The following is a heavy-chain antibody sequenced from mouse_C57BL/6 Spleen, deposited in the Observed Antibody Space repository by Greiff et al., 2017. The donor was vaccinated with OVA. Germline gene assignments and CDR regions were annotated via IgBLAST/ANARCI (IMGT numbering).Heavy chain of an antibody. CDR2: ISYDGSN. CDR1: GYSITSGYY. V-gene: IGHV3-6*01. D-gene: IGHD1-1*01. CDR3: ARGYYGSSSHFDY. J-gene: IGHJ2*01. Sequence: EVKLMESGPGLVKPSQSLSLTCSVTGYSITSGYYWNWIRQFPGNKLEWMGYISYDGSNNYNPSLKNRISITRDTSKNQFFLKLNSVTTEDTATYYCARGYYGSSSHFDYWGQGTTLTVSS.